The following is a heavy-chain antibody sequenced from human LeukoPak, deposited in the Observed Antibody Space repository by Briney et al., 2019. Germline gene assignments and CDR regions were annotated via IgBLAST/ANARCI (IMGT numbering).Heavy chain of an antibody. V-gene: IGHV4-59*08. D-gene: IGHD3-22*01. J-gene: IGHJ3*02. Sequence: SETLSLTCAVYGGSFSGYYWSWIRQPPGKGLEWIGYIYYSGSTNYNPSLKSRVTISVDTSKNQLSLKLSSVTAADTAVYYCARHNTPYYYDSSGYYHAFDIWGQGTMVTVSS. CDR1: GGSFSGYY. CDR2: IYYSGST. CDR3: ARHNTPYYYDSSGYYHAFDI.